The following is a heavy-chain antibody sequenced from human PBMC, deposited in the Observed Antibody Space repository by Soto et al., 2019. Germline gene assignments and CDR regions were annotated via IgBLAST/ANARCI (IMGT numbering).Heavy chain of an antibody. J-gene: IGHJ4*02. D-gene: IGHD5-18*01. CDR1: GGSISSSSYY. CDR3: ARGGYSKRDDC. V-gene: IGHV4-39*01. CDR2: IYYSGRT. Sequence: SETLSLTCTVSGGSISSSSYYCGWIRQPPGKGLEWIGSIYYSGRTYYNPSLKSRVTIPVDTSKSQFSLKVSSVTAADTAVYYCARGGYSKRDDCWGQGTLVTVSS.